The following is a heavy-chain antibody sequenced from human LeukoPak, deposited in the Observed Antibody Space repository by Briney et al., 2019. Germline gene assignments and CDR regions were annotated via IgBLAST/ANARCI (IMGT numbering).Heavy chain of an antibody. D-gene: IGHD3-16*01. V-gene: IGHV1-18*01. Sequence: ASVKVSCKASGYTFASYGISWVRQAPGQGLEWMGWISAYNGNTNYAQKIQGRVTSTTDTSTSTAYMELRSLRSDDTAVYYCARDWGGVGTCWYPPYFDYWGPGTLVTVSS. CDR2: ISAYNGNT. J-gene: IGHJ4*02. CDR3: ARDWGGVGTCWYPPYFDY. CDR1: GYTFASYG.